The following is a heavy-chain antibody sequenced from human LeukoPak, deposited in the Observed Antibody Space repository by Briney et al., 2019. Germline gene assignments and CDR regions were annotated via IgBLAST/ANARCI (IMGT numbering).Heavy chain of an antibody. CDR1: GFTFSSYA. CDR3: AKDQKSGVDTAMAS. Sequence: GGSLTLSCAASGFTFSSYAMSWVRQAPGKGLEWVSAISGSGCSTYYADSVKGRFTISRDNSKNTLYLQMNSLRAEDTAVYYCAKDQKSGVDTAMASWGQGTLVTVSS. V-gene: IGHV3-23*01. J-gene: IGHJ4*02. CDR2: ISGSGCST. D-gene: IGHD5-18*01.